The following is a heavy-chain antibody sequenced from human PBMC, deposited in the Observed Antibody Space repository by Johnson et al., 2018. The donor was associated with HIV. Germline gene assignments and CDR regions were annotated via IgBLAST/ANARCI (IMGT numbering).Heavy chain of an antibody. V-gene: IGHV3-9*01. D-gene: IGHD6-13*01. CDR2: ISWNSGSI. Sequence: VQLVESGGGVVQPGRSLRISCAASGFSFDDYAMYWVRQAPGKGLEWVSDISWNSGSIGYADFVKGRFTISRDNSKNTLFLQMNSLGPEDTAVYYCAKGRAQHLDGGAFDIWGQGTMVTVSS. J-gene: IGHJ3*02. CDR3: AKGRAQHLDGGAFDI. CDR1: GFSFDDYA.